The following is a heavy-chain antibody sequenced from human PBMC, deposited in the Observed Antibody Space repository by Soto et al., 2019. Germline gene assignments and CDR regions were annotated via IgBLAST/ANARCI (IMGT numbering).Heavy chain of an antibody. D-gene: IGHD1-1*01. CDR2: IYHSGST. CDR1: GASISNLNW. J-gene: IGHJ4*02. CDR3: AKNSGTGWLVD. Sequence: QVQLQESGPGLVKPSGTLSLTCAVSGASISNLNWWSWVRQPPGKGLEWMGKIYHSGSTNYNPSLKSRVRISVDKSKNQFSLNLRSVTSADTAVDYCAKNSGTGWLVDWGQGTLVTVS. V-gene: IGHV4-4*02.